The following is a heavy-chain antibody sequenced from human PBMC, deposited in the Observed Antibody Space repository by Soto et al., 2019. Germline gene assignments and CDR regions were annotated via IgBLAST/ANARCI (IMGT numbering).Heavy chain of an antibody. CDR1: GYTFTSYD. CDR2: MNPNSGNT. CDR3: ARKTTAAGAGWCDP. Sequence: QVQLVQSGAEVKKPGASVKVSCKASGYTFTSYDINWVRQATGQGLEWMGWMNPNSGNTDYAQKFQGRVTMTRTTAISTAYMELSSLRAEDTAVYYWARKTTAAGAGWCDPGGQGTLVTVSS. V-gene: IGHV1-8*01. J-gene: IGHJ5*02. D-gene: IGHD6-13*01.